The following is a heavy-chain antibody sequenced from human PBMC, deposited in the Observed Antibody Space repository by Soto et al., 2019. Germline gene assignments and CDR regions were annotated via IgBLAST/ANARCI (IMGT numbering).Heavy chain of an antibody. Sequence: SETLSLTCAVYGGSFSGYYWSWIRQPPGKGLEWIGEINHSGSTNYNPSLKSRVTISVDTSKNQFSLKLSSVTAADTAVYYCARFYRPTVTTGLYYYYYYGMDVWGQGTAVTVSS. CDR1: GGSFSGYY. CDR3: ARFYRPTVTTGLYYYYYYGMDV. CDR2: INHSGST. V-gene: IGHV4-34*01. D-gene: IGHD4-17*01. J-gene: IGHJ6*02.